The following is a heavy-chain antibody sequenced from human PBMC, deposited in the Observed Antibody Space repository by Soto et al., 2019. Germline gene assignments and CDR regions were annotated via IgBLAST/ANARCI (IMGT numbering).Heavy chain of an antibody. V-gene: IGHV4-34*01. J-gene: IGHJ5*02. D-gene: IGHD3-3*01. CDR1: GGSVNGYY. CDR3: ATRITVFGLLIPPFDP. CDR2: INHTGGT. Sequence: SEPLCLTWAVYGGSVNGYYWNWIRQPPGKGLEWIGEINHTGGTHYNPSLKSRVTMSVDTSKNQFSLRLSSVTAADTAIYYCATRITVFGLLIPPFDPWGQGTLVTVSS.